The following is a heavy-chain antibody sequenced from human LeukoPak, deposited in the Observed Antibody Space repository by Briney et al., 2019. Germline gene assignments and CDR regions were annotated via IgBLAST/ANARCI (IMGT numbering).Heavy chain of an antibody. J-gene: IGHJ4*02. Sequence: QPGGSLRLSCAASGLTVSSHYMSWVRQAPGKGLECVSLVYSDGSTYYADSVKGRFTISRDNSKNTQYLQMNSLRAEDTAVYYCARALYYFDYWGQGTLVTVS. CDR2: VYSDGST. CDR3: ARALYYFDY. V-gene: IGHV3-53*01. CDR1: GLTVSSHY.